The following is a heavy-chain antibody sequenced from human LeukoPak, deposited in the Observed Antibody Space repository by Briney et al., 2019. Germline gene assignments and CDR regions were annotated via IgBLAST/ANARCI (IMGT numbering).Heavy chain of an antibody. V-gene: IGHV3-23*01. D-gene: IGHD6-19*01. CDR2: IRPSGDNT. J-gene: IGHJ5*02. Sequence: GGSLRLSCAASGFTFSSYDMTWVCQAPGRGLEWVSSIRPSGDNTYYGDSVKGRFTISRDNSKNTVYLQMNNMRVDDTAVYYCARVAGWHWFDPWGRGTLVTVSS. CDR3: ARVAGWHWFDP. CDR1: GFTFSSYD.